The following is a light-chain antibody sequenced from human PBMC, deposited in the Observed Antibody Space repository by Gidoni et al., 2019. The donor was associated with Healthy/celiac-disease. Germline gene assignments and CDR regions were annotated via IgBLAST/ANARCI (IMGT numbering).Light chain of an antibody. J-gene: IGKJ5*01. CDR1: QSLLHSNGYNY. CDR2: LGS. Sequence: DIAMTQSPLYLPVTPGEPASISCRSSQSLLHSNGYNYLDWYLQKPGQSPQLLIYLGSNRASGVPDRVSGSGSGTDFTLKSSRVEAVDVGVYYCMQALQTPTFGQGTRLEIK. CDR3: MQALQTPT. V-gene: IGKV2-28*01.